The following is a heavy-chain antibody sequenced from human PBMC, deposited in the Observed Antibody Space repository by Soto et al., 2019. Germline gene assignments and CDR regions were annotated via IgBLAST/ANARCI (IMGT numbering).Heavy chain of an antibody. V-gene: IGHV4-39*01. J-gene: IGHJ4*02. Sequence: QVQLQESGPGLVKPSETLSLTCFVSGGSVSSSTYYWGWIRQPPETGLQWIGTIYYDGTTYYTPSLKSRATMSVDTSKNQFSLKLSSVTAADTALYYCARHYCTRGDCYFDHWGQGILVTVSS. CDR3: ARHYCTRGDCYFDH. CDR1: GGSVSSSTYY. CDR2: IYYDGTT. D-gene: IGHD2-8*02.